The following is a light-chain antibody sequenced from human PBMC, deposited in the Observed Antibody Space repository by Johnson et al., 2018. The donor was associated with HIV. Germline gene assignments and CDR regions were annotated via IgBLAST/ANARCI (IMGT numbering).Light chain of an antibody. V-gene: IGLV1-51*01. CDR2: DNN. Sequence: QSVLTQPPSVSAAPGQTVTISCSGSSSNIGNNYVSWYQQLPGTAHKLLIYDNNKRPSGIPDRFSGSKSGTSATLGITGLQTGDEADYYCGTWDTSLSAGVFGPGTKVSVL. J-gene: IGLJ1*01. CDR3: GTWDTSLSAGV. CDR1: SSNIGNNY.